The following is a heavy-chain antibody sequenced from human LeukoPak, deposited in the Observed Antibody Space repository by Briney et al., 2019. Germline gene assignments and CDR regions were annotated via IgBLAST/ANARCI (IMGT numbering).Heavy chain of an antibody. D-gene: IGHD3-3*01. CDR1: GGSFSGYY. J-gene: IGHJ3*02. Sequence: KPSETLSLTCAVYGGSFSGYYWSWIRQPPGKGLEWIGEINHSGSTNYNPSLKSRVTISVDTSKNQFSLKLSSVTAADTAVYYCAGGFLEWLLSNDAFDIWGQGTMVTVSS. CDR3: AGGFLEWLLSNDAFDI. CDR2: INHSGST. V-gene: IGHV4-34*01.